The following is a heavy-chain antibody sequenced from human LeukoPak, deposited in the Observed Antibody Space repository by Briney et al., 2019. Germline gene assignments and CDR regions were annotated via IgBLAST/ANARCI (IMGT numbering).Heavy chain of an antibody. V-gene: IGHV4-38-2*01. Sequence: GSLRLSCAASGCTFDEYAMHWVRPAPGKGLEWIGSIYHSGSAYYNPSLKSRVIISVDQSKNQFYLKMSSVTAADTAVYSCARGRGYSTGYSAFDIWGEGTMVTVSS. CDR3: ARGRGYSTGYSAFDI. CDR1: GCTFDEYA. CDR2: IYHSGSA. D-gene: IGHD6-19*01. J-gene: IGHJ3*02.